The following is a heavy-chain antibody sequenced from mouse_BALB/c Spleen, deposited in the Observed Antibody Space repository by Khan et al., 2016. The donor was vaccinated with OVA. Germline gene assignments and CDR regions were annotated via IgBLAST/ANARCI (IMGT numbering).Heavy chain of an antibody. D-gene: IGHD2-14*01. CDR2: INPSNGYT. CDR1: GYTFTSYT. CDR3: VWDGADDRDGGCVAY. V-gene: IGHV1-4*01. J-gene: IGHJ3*01. Sequence: QVQLQQPGAELARPGASVKMSCKASGYTFTSYTIHWIKLRPGQGLEWIGYINPSNGYTNYNQKFKDKATLTADKSSTTAYMQLSSLTSDDSAVYNCVWDGADDRDGGCVAYWGVGTLVTVSA.